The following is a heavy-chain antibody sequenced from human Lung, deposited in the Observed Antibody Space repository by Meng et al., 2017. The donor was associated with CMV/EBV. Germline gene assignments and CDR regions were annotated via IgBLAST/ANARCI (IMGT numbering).Heavy chain of an antibody. V-gene: IGHV3-30-3*01. J-gene: IGHJ3*02. CDR3: ARGEHRIAVAGSAFDI. CDR1: GFTFSSYA. Sequence: SXAASGFTFSSYAMHWVRQAPGKGLEWVAVISYDGSNKYYADSVKGRFTISRDNSKNTLYLQMNSLRAEDTAVYYCARGEHRIAVAGSAFDIWVQGTXVTVAS. CDR2: ISYDGSNK. D-gene: IGHD6-19*01.